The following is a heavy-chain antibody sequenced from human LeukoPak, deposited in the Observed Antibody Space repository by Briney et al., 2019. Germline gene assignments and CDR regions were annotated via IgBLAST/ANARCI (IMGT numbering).Heavy chain of an antibody. D-gene: IGHD3-22*01. V-gene: IGHV3-7*01. CDR3: ARDHYYDSSGEQLDY. Sequence: GGSLRLSCAASGFTFSSYWMSWVRQAPGKGLEWVANIKQDGSEKYYVDSVKGRFTISRDNAKNSLYLQMNSLRAEDTAVYYCARDHYYDSSGEQLDYWGQGTLVTVSP. J-gene: IGHJ4*02. CDR2: IKQDGSEK. CDR1: GFTFSSYW.